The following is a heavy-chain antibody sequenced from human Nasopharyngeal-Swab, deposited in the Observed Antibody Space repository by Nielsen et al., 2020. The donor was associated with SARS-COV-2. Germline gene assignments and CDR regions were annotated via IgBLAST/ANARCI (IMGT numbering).Heavy chain of an antibody. CDR3: ARDRGDLRKYHFDS. J-gene: IGHJ4*02. CDR1: GGSVSRGSHY. V-gene: IGHV4-61*01. Sequence: SETLSLTYTVSGGSVSRGSHYWTWIRQPPGKELEWIGYIFYTGNTNYNPSLGSRVTMSIDTSKNQFSLKLSSVTAADTAVYYCARDRGDLRKYHFDSWGQGTQIAVSS. D-gene: IGHD2-2*01. CDR2: IFYTGNT.